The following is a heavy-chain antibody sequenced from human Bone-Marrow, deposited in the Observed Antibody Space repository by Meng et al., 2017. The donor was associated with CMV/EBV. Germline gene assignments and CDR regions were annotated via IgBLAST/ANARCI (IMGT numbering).Heavy chain of an antibody. J-gene: IGHJ2*01. D-gene: IGHD5-12*01. V-gene: IGHV3-21*01. CDR1: GFTFSSYS. CDR2: ISSSSSYI. Sequence: GESLKISCAASGFTFSSYSMNWVRQAPGKGLEWVSSISSSSSYIYYADSVKGRFTISRDNAKNSLYLQMNSLRAEDTAVYYCAGGAGWIFDLWGRGTLVTFSS. CDR3: AGGAGWIFDL.